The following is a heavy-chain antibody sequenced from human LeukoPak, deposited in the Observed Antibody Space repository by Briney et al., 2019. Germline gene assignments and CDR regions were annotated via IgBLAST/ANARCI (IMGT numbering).Heavy chain of an antibody. D-gene: IGHD5-24*01. CDR1: GGSFSGYY. J-gene: IGHJ4*02. CDR3: ARVRRWLQLRGGYFDY. Sequence: SETLSLTCAVYGGSFSGYYWSWIRQPPGKWLEWIGEINHSGSTNYNPSLKSRVTISVDTSKNQFSLKLSSVTAADTAVYYCARVRRWLQLRGGYFDYWGQGTLVTVSS. V-gene: IGHV4-34*01. CDR2: INHSGST.